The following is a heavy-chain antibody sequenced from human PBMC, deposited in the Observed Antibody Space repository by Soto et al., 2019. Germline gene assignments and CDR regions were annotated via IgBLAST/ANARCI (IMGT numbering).Heavy chain of an antibody. CDR3: ARALDCTKGVCYYYFDY. CDR2: ISAYNGNT. D-gene: IGHD2-8*01. CDR1: GYTFTSYG. J-gene: IGHJ4*02. Sequence: SVKVSCKASGYTFTSYGISWVRQAPGQGLEWMGGISAYNGNTNYAQKLQGRVTMTTDTSTSTAYMELKSLRSDDTAVYYCARALDCTKGVCYYYFDYWGQVPMVTVSS. V-gene: IGHV1-18*04.